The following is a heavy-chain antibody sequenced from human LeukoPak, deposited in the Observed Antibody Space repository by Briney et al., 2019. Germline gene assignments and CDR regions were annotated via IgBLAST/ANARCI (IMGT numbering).Heavy chain of an antibody. CDR1: GGSFSGYY. D-gene: IGHD3-22*01. J-gene: IGHJ4*02. V-gene: IGHV4-34*01. CDR3: ARGSTYYYDSSGSDY. Sequence: PSETLSLTSAVDGGSFSGYYWSWNRPPPGKGLEWIGEHNHSGSTNYNPSLKSRVTISVDTSKNQFSLKLSSVTAADTAVYYCARGSTYYYDSSGSDYWGQGTLVTVSS. CDR2: HNHSGST.